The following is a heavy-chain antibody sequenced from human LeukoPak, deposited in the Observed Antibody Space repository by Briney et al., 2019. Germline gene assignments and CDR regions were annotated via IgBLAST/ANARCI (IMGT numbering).Heavy chain of an antibody. V-gene: IGHV1-46*01. CDR2: INPSRGST. CDR1: GYTFTSYY. Sequence: ASVKVSCKASGYTFTSYYMQWVRQAPGQGLEWMGIINPSRGSTSYAQKFQGRVTMTRDTSASTVYMELSSLRSEDTAVYYCARDLGNCSSTSCYSHYYYGMDVWGQGTTVTVSS. J-gene: IGHJ6*02. CDR3: ARDLGNCSSTSCYSHYYYGMDV. D-gene: IGHD2-2*02.